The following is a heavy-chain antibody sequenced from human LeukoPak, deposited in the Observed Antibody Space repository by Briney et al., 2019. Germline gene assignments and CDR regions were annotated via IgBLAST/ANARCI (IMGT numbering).Heavy chain of an antibody. CDR1: GFTFSNAW. V-gene: IGHV3-23*01. D-gene: IGHD1-26*01. J-gene: IGHJ6*02. CDR3: AKDELYYGMDV. Sequence: GGSLRLSCATSGFTFSNAWMNWVRQAPGKGLEWVSAISGSGGSTYYADSVKGRFTISRDNSKNTLYLQMNSLRAEDTAVYYCAKDELYYGMDVWGQGTTVTVSS. CDR2: ISGSGGST.